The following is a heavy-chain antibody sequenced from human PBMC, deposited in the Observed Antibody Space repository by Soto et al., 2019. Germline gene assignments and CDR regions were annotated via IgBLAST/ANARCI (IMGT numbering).Heavy chain of an antibody. CDR1: GFTVSSNY. J-gene: IGHJ4*02. V-gene: IGHV3-53*01. CDR3: ARGPYYYDSSGYYQPGLCDY. Sequence: HPGGSLRLSCAASGFTVSSNYMSWVRQAPGKGLEWVSVIYSGGSTYYADSVKGRFTISRDNSKNTLYLQMNSLRAEDTAVYYCARGPYYYDSSGYYQPGLCDYWGQGTLVTVSS. D-gene: IGHD3-22*01. CDR2: IYSGGST.